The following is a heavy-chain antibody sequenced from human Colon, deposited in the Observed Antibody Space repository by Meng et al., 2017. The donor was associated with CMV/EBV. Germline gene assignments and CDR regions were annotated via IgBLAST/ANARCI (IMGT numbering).Heavy chain of an antibody. CDR3: ARSYSSAYSPCGF. V-gene: IGHV3-64*02. Sequence: GGSLRPSCAASGFIFSNYAFHWVRQAPGKGLEYVSAISSTGGSIYYADSVKGRFTVSRDNSKKTLYLQMGSLRSEDMAVYYCARSYSSAYSPCGFWGQGTLVTVSS. CDR2: ISSTGGSI. CDR1: GFIFSNYA. J-gene: IGHJ4*02. D-gene: IGHD3-22*01.